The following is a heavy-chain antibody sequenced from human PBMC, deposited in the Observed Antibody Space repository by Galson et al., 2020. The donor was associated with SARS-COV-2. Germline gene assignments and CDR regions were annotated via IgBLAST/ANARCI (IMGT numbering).Heavy chain of an antibody. Sequence: GESLKISCAASGFTFSDYYMSWIRQAPGKGLEWVSYISSSSTYTNYADSVKGRFTISRDNAKNSLYLQMNSLRAEDTAVYYCARGSGGTRAFDLWGRGTLVTVSS. J-gene: IGHJ2*01. CDR1: GFTFSDYY. D-gene: IGHD2-15*01. CDR3: ARGSGGTRAFDL. V-gene: IGHV3-11*06. CDR2: ISSSSTYT.